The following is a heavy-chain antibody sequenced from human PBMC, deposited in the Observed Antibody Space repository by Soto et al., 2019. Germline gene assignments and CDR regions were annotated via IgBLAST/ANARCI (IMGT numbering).Heavy chain of an antibody. Sequence: SGGSLRLSCAASGFTFSSYDMHWVRQATGKGLEWVSAIGTAGDTYYPGSVKGRFTISRENAKNSLYLQMNSLRAGDTAVYYCVRTYYYDSSGYYHSKIDAFDIWGQGTMVTVSS. CDR3: VRTYYYDSSGYYHSKIDAFDI. J-gene: IGHJ3*02. CDR2: IGTAGDT. CDR1: GFTFSSYD. V-gene: IGHV3-13*01. D-gene: IGHD3-22*01.